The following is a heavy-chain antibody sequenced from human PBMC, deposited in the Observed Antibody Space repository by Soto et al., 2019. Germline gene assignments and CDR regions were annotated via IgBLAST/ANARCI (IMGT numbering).Heavy chain of an antibody. CDR1: GGSISSGGYY. CDR3: ARGSGSYSSDWFDP. V-gene: IGHV4-31*03. CDR2: IYYSGRT. J-gene: IGHJ5*02. D-gene: IGHD3-10*01. Sequence: SETLSLTCTVSGGSISSGGYYWSWIRQQPGKGLEWIGYIYYSGRTYYNTLLKSRVTISVDTSKNQFSLKLSSVTAADMVLYYCARGSGSYSSDWFDPWGQGTLVTVSS.